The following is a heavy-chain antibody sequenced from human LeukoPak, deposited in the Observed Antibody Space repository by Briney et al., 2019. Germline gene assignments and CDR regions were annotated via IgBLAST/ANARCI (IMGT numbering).Heavy chain of an antibody. CDR3: ATRYGDYEDY. D-gene: IGHD4-17*01. J-gene: IGHJ4*02. CDR2: IYYSGST. Sequence: PSETLSLTRTVSGGSISSSSYYWGWIRQPPGKGLEWIGSIYYSGSTYYNPSLKSRVTISVDTSKNQFSLKLSSVTAADTAVYYCATRYGDYEDYWGQGTLVTVSS. CDR1: GGSISSSSYY. V-gene: IGHV4-39*07.